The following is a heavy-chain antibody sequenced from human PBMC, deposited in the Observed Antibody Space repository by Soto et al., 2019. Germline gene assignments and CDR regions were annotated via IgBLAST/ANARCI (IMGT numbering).Heavy chain of an antibody. CDR1: GFSGFTFSYYA. CDR3: RLRYRSRTTSQPLNSYFYVDV. J-gene: IGHJ6*04. V-gene: IGHV3-23*01. D-gene: IGHD3-16*02. CDR2: ISGSGGTT. Sequence: GGSLRLSCAASGFSGFTFSYYAMTWVRQAPGKGLEWLSGISGSGGTTFYAGSVKGRFVISRDNSKNTLYLQINSLRAEDTAVSFCRLRYRSRTTSQPLNSYFYVDVCGKXTTVTVSS.